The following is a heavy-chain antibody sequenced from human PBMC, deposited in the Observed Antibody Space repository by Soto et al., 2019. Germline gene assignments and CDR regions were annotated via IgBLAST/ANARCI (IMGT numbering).Heavy chain of an antibody. V-gene: IGHV1-69*13. D-gene: IGHD6-19*01. Sequence: SVKVSCKASGGTFSSYAISWVRQAPGQGLEWMGGIIPIFGTANYAQKFQGRVTITADESTSTAYMELSSLRSEDTAVYYCARGWSSGAPVGPFDYWGQGTLVTVSS. J-gene: IGHJ4*02. CDR2: IIPIFGTA. CDR3: ARGWSSGAPVGPFDY. CDR1: GGTFSSYA.